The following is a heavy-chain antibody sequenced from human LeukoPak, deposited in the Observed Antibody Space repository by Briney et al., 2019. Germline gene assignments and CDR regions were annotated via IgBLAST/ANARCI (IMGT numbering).Heavy chain of an antibody. D-gene: IGHD1-7*01. V-gene: IGHV4-4*07. CDR2: MYTSGIT. Sequence: PSETLSLTCTGSGDSFSSYFWSWIRQPAGKGLEWIGRMYTSGITNPNPSLQSRVTMSVDTSKNPSSLHLTSVTGADTAVYYCAREIPGTRGVDYWGQGILVTVSS. J-gene: IGHJ4*02. CDR1: GDSFSSYF. CDR3: AREIPGTRGVDY.